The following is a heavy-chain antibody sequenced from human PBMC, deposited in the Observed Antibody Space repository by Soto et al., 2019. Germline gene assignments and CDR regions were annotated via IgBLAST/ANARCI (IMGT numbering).Heavy chain of an antibody. V-gene: IGHV3-30-3*01. CDR1: GFSFNSYV. D-gene: IGHD6-19*01. CDR2: MSHDGNK. J-gene: IGHJ1*01. Sequence: QVQLVESGGDVVQPGRSLRLSCAASGFSFNSYVMHWVRQAPGKGLEWVALMSHDGNKQYVDSVRERFTISRDNSKNTLNLEMNRLRAEDTAVYYCAREEESSGHAGTFRHWGQGTLVTVSP. CDR3: AREEESSGHAGTFRH.